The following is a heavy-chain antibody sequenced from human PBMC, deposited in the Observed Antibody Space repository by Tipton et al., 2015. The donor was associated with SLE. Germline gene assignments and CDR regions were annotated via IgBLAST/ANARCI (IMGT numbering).Heavy chain of an antibody. J-gene: IGHJ4*02. Sequence: TLSLTCTVSGGSISSGGYYWSWIRQHPGKGLEWIGYIYYSGSTYFNPSLKSRVSISVDTSKNQFSLNLASVTAADTAVYYCATRGYYQWDPFEYWGQGALVTVSS. CDR1: GGSISSGGYY. CDR2: IYYSGST. D-gene: IGHD5-18*01. V-gene: IGHV4-31*03. CDR3: ATRGYYQWDPFEY.